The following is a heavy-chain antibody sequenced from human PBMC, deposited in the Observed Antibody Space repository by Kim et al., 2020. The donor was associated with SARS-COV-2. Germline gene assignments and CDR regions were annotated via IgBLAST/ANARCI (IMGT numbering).Heavy chain of an antibody. Sequence: SETLSLTCTVSGGSISSSSYYWGWIRQPPGKGLEWIGSIYYSGSTHYNPSLKSRVTISVDTSKNQFSLKLSSVTAADTAVYYCARAALFPAAAGRRWYFDYWGQGTLVTVSS. J-gene: IGHJ4*02. CDR2: IYYSGST. V-gene: IGHV4-39*01. D-gene: IGHD6-13*01. CDR1: GGSISSSSYY. CDR3: ARAALFPAAAGRRWYFDY.